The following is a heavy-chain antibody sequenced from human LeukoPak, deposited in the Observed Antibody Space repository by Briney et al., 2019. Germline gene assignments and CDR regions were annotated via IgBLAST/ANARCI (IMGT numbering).Heavy chain of an antibody. CDR1: GGSISSYY. CDR2: IYYSGST. Sequence: SETLSLTCTVSGGSISSYYWSWIRQPPGKGLEWLGYIYYSGSTNYNPSLKSRVTISVDTSKNQFSLKLSSVTAADTAVYYCARVSRYSSGYYYMDVWGKGTTVTVSS. CDR3: ARVSRYSSGYYYMDV. V-gene: IGHV4-59*01. J-gene: IGHJ6*03. D-gene: IGHD6-19*01.